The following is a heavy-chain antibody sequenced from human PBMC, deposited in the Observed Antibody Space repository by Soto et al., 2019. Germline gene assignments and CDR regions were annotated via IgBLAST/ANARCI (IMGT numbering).Heavy chain of an antibody. CDR2: IIPIFGTA. Sequence: SVKVSCKASGSTFSSYAISWVRQAPGQGLEWMGGIIPIFGTANYAQKFQGRVTITADESTSTAYMELRSLRSDDTAVYYCARDRRELRTGLYNALDVWVQGTTVTVSS. CDR3: ARDRRELRTGLYNALDV. V-gene: IGHV1-69*01. CDR1: GSTFSSYA. J-gene: IGHJ6*02. D-gene: IGHD1-26*01.